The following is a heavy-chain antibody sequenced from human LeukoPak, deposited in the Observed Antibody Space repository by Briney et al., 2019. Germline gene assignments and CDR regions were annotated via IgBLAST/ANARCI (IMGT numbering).Heavy chain of an antibody. V-gene: IGHV3-48*01. CDR1: GFTFSSYG. CDR3: ARGHTPFGSSCTAAY. D-gene: IGHD6-13*01. Sequence: PGGSLRLSCAASGFTFSSYGMNWVRQAPGKGLEWVSYISPSSSTIYYADSGKGRFTISRDNAKNSLYLQMNSLRAEDTAVYYCARGHTPFGSSCTAAYWGQGTLVTVSS. CDR2: ISPSSSTI. J-gene: IGHJ4*02.